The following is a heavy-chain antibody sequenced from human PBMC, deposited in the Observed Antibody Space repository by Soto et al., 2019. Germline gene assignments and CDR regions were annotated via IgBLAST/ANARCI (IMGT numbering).Heavy chain of an antibody. CDR2: ISSSSSYI. Sequence: EVQLVESGGGLVKPGGSLRLSCAASGFTFSSYSMYWVRQAPGKGLEWVSSISSSSSYIYYADSVKGRFTISRDNAKNSLYLQMNSLRAEDTAVYYCARDRYSGYDEYYYYYYGMDVWGQGTTVTVSS. V-gene: IGHV3-21*01. CDR3: ARDRYSGYDEYYYYYYGMDV. D-gene: IGHD5-12*01. J-gene: IGHJ6*02. CDR1: GFTFSSYS.